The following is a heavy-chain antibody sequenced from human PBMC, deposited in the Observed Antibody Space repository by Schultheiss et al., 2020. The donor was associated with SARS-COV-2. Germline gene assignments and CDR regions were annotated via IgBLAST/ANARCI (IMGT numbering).Heavy chain of an antibody. D-gene: IGHD3-9*01. CDR1: GGSISSGGYY. V-gene: IGHV4-39*07. Sequence: SETLSLTCTVSGGSISSGGYYWSWIRQPPGKGLEWIGSIYYSGSTYYNPSLKSRVTMSVDTSKNQFSLKLSSVTAADTAVYYCARDVNILTGYYSAYFDYWGQGTLVTVSS. CDR2: IYYSGST. J-gene: IGHJ4*02. CDR3: ARDVNILTGYYSAYFDY.